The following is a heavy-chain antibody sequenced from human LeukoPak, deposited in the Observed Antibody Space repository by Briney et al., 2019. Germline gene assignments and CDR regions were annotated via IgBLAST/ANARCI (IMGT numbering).Heavy chain of an antibody. CDR2: IRSKANSYAT. J-gene: IGHJ6*02. CDR1: GFTFSGSA. D-gene: IGHD5-24*01. CDR3: ARDGPMDGYKLYYYYYGMDV. Sequence: GGSLKLSCAASGFTFSGSAMHWVRQASGKGLEWVGRIRSKANSYATAYAASVKGRFTISRDNSKNTLYLQMNSLRAEDTAVYYCARDGPMDGYKLYYYYYGMDVWGQGTTVTVSS. V-gene: IGHV3-73*01.